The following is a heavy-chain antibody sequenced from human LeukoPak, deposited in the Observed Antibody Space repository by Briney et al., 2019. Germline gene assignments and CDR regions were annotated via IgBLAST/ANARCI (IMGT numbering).Heavy chain of an antibody. CDR2: IQQEENEK. V-gene: IGHV3-7*05. J-gene: IGHJ4*02. CDR1: GFTVNGNW. D-gene: IGHD3-10*01. CDR3: ATGGHYYGD. Sequence: GGSLRLSCAASGFTVNGNWMSWVRQAPGKGLEWVANIQQEENEKDYLDSVKGRFTISRDNGKNSLYLQMNSLRAEDTAVYYCATGGHYYGDWGQGTLVTVSS.